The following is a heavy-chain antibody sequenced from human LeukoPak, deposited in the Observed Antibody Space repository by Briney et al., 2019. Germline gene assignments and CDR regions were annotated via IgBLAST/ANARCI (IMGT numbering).Heavy chain of an antibody. CDR3: ARGITMIVVVITTPYYFDY. V-gene: IGHV3-48*01. CDR2: ISSSSSTI. Sequence: PGGSLRLSCAASGFTFSSYSMNWVRRAPGKGLEWVSYISSSSSTIYYADSVKGRFTISRDNAKNSLYLQMNSLRAEDTAVYYCARGITMIVVVITTPYYFDYWGQGTLVTVSS. J-gene: IGHJ4*02. D-gene: IGHD3-22*01. CDR1: GFTFSSYS.